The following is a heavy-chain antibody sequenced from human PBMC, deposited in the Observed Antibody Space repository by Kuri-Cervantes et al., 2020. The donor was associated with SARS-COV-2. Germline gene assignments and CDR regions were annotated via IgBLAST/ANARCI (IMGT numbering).Heavy chain of an antibody. CDR2: IYYSGST. CDR1: GGSISSYY. Sequence: SETLSLTCAVSGGSISSYYWSWIRQPPGKGLEWIGYIYYSGSTNYNPSLKSRVTIPVDTSKNQFSLRLSSVTAADTAVYYCARRSYDTLTGYPQLRTYYFDYWSQGTLVTVSS. J-gene: IGHJ4*02. V-gene: IGHV4-59*12. D-gene: IGHD3-9*01. CDR3: ARRSYDTLTGYPQLRTYYFDY.